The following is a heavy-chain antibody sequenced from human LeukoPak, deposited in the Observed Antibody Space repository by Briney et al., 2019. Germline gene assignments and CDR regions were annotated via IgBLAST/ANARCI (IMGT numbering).Heavy chain of an antibody. CDR1: GFTFSSYG. D-gene: IGHD2-15*01. CDR3: AKDLFSSLPDY. CDR2: ISGSGGST. Sequence: GGTLRLSCAASGFTFSSYGMSWVRQAPGKGLEWVSGISGSGGSTYYADSVKGRFTISRDNSKNTLYLQMNSLSAEDTAVYYCAKDLFSSLPDYWGQGTLVTVSS. J-gene: IGHJ4*02. V-gene: IGHV3-23*01.